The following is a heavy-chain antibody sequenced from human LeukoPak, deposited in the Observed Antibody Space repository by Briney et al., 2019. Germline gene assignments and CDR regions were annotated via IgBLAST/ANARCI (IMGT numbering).Heavy chain of an antibody. V-gene: IGHV3-23*01. CDR2: ISGSGGST. Sequence: GESLKISCAASGFTFSSYAMSWVRQAPGKGLEWVSAISGSGGSTYFADSVKGRFTISRDNSKNTLYLQMNSLRAEDTAVYYCAKPRYCSGGSCYSVFDYWGQGTLVTVSS. D-gene: IGHD2-15*01. CDR3: AKPRYCSGGSCYSVFDY. J-gene: IGHJ4*02. CDR1: GFTFSSYA.